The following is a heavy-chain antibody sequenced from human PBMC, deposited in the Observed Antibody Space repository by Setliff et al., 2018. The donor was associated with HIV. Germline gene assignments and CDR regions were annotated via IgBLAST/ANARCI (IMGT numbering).Heavy chain of an antibody. V-gene: IGHV4-39*01. J-gene: IGHJ4*02. D-gene: IGHD2-21*01. CDR2: MYSSGTT. Sequence: PSETLSLTCTVSGASLSRSTYYWGWIRQPPGKGLEWIGTMYSSGTTYYNPSLKSRVTISVDTSQYQFSLRLASVTAADTAIYYCARQGAVIGHSFDSWGPGALVTVS. CDR1: GASLSRSTYY. CDR3: ARQGAVIGHSFDS.